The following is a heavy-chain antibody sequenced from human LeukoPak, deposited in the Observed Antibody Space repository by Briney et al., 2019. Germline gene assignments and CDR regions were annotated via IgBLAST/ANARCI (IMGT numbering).Heavy chain of an antibody. Sequence: PGGSLRLSCAGSGFTFSSYSMSWVRQAPGKGLEWVSYISSSSNTIYYADSVKGRFTISRDNAKKSMYLQMNSLRAEDTAVYYRARDPYGSGSYYNSAFDIWGQGTMVTVSS. D-gene: IGHD3-10*01. V-gene: IGHV3-48*01. CDR1: GFTFSSYS. CDR2: ISSSSNTI. J-gene: IGHJ3*02. CDR3: ARDPYGSGSYYNSAFDI.